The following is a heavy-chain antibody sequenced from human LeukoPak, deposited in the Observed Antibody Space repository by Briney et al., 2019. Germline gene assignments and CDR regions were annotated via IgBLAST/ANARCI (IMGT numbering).Heavy chain of an antibody. D-gene: IGHD2-2*01. CDR3: ARVNCSSTSCYRHYYYYGTDV. J-gene: IGHJ6*02. CDR2: IYYSAST. CDR1: GGSINYYY. Sequence: SETLSLTCTVSGGSINYYYWMWIRQPPGKGLEWLGYIYYSASTNYNPSLKSRVTISVDTSKNQFSLKLSSVTAADTAVYYCARVNCSSTSCYRHYYYYGTDVWGQGTTVTVSS. V-gene: IGHV4-59*01.